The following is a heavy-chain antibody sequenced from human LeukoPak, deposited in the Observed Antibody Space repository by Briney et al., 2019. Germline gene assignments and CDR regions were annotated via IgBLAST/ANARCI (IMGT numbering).Heavy chain of an antibody. CDR1: GFTFSSYA. J-gene: IGHJ6*02. CDR3: ARVGTADYDFWSALTYYYYGMGV. V-gene: IGHV3-23*01. D-gene: IGHD3-3*01. Sequence: GGSLRLSCAASGFTFSSYAMSWVRQAPGKGLEWVSAISGSGGSTYYADSVKGRFTISRDNSKNTLYLQMNSLRAEDTAVYYCARVGTADYDFWSALTYYYYGMGVWGQGTTVTVSS. CDR2: ISGSGGST.